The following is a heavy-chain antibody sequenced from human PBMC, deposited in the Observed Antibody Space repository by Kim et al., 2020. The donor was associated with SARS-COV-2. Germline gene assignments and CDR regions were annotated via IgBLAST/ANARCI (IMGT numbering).Heavy chain of an antibody. Sequence: ASVKVSCKASGYTFTSYAMHWVRQAPGQRLEWMGWINAGNGNTKYSQKFQGRVTITRDTSASTAYMELSSLRSEDTAVYYCARGPAVTVGNRFDYWGQGTLVTVSS. CDR3: ARGPAVTVGNRFDY. CDR1: GYTFTSYA. CDR2: INAGNGNT. D-gene: IGHD4-17*01. V-gene: IGHV1-3*01. J-gene: IGHJ4*02.